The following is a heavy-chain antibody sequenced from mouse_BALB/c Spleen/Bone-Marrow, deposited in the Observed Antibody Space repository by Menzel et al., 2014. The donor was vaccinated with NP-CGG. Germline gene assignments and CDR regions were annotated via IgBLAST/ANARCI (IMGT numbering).Heavy chain of an antibody. Sequence: EVQLVESGPELVKPGASVKVSCKASGYAFTSCNMYWVKQSHGKSLEWIGYIDPYSGGTNYNQKFRGKATLTVDKSSNTAYIHLNSLTSEDSAVYFCARELSRAMDYWGQGTSVTVSS. J-gene: IGHJ4*01. D-gene: IGHD2-12*01. CDR1: GYAFTSCN. V-gene: IGHV1S135*01. CDR2: IDPYSGGT. CDR3: ARELSRAMDY.